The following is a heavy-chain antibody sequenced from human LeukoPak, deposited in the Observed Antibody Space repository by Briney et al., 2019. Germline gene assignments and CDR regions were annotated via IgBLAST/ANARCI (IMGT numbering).Heavy chain of an antibody. J-gene: IGHJ3*02. Sequence: PGRSLRLSCAASGFTFDDYAMHWVRQAPGKGLEWVSGISWNSGSIGYADSVKGRFTISRDNAKNSLYLQMNSLRAEDTALYYCAKDSEWGLLRGQAFDIWGQGTMVTVSS. V-gene: IGHV3-9*01. CDR3: AKDSEWGLLRGQAFDI. CDR2: ISWNSGSI. D-gene: IGHD1-26*01. CDR1: GFTFDDYA.